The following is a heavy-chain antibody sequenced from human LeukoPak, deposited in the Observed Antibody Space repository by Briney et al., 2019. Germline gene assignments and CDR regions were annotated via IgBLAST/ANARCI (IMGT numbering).Heavy chain of an antibody. CDR3: AKLDWYNWNTPPNEVAFDI. V-gene: IGHV3-30*02. J-gene: IGHJ3*02. Sequence: GGSLRLSCAASGFTFSSYDMHWVRQAPGKGLEWVAFIRYDGSNKYYADSVKGRFTISRDNSKNTLYLQMNSLGAEDTAVYYCAKLDWYNWNTPPNEVAFDIWGQGTMVTVSS. CDR1: GFTFSSYD. D-gene: IGHD1/OR15-1a*01. CDR2: IRYDGSNK.